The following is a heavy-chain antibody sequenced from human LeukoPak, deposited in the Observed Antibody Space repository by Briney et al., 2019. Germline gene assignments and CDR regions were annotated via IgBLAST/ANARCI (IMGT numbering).Heavy chain of an antibody. CDR3: AKDRGGYYIVVVGDV. Sequence: GGSLRLSCAASGFIVSNKYMTWVRQAPGKGLEWVSVINGDGRTYYADAVKGRFTISRDNSKNTLYLQMNSLRAEDTAVYYCAKDRGGYYIVVVGDVWGKGTTVTVSS. D-gene: IGHD2-2*01. CDR1: GFIVSNKY. CDR2: INGDGRT. J-gene: IGHJ6*04. V-gene: IGHV3-53*01.